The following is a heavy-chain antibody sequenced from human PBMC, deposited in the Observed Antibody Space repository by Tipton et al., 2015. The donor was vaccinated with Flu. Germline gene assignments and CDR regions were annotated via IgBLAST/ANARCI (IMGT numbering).Heavy chain of an antibody. D-gene: IGHD4-11*01. CDR1: GGSVSNSGYS. Sequence: TLSLTCTVSGGSVSNSGYSWSWIRQPPGKGLEWIGHFSHTGTTYYNPSLKSRVSISVDRSQNQFSLKVSSVTAADTAVYFCARRDYSNYVSDPKNWFDPWGQGTLVTVSS. CDR2: FSHTGTT. CDR3: ARRDYSNYVSDPKNWFDP. V-gene: IGHV4-30-2*01. J-gene: IGHJ5*02.